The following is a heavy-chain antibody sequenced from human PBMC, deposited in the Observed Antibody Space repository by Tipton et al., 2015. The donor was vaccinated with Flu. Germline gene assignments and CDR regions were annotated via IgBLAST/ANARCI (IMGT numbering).Heavy chain of an antibody. Sequence: TLSLTCTVSGGSISSYYWSWIRQPAGKGLEWIGRIYTSGSTNYNPSLKSRVTMSVDTSENQFSLKLSSVTAADTAVYYCARGKTPYYYYYMDVWGKGTTVTVSS. V-gene: IGHV4-4*07. CDR3: ARGKTPYYYYYMDV. J-gene: IGHJ6*03. CDR1: GGSISSYY. CDR2: IYTSGST.